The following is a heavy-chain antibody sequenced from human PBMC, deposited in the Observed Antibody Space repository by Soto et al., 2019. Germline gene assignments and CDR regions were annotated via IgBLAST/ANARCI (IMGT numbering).Heavy chain of an antibody. Sequence: EMQLVESGGGLVQPGRSLRISCAASGFTFDDYAMFWVRQAPGKGLEWVSSINWNGARIAYADSVKGRFTISRDNAKNSLFLQMTSLRDDDTAFYYCAKGPYSTSSGGWFDPWGQGTLVTVSS. CDR1: GFTFDDYA. D-gene: IGHD6-6*01. CDR3: AKGPYSTSSGGWFDP. J-gene: IGHJ5*02. CDR2: INWNGARI. V-gene: IGHV3-9*01.